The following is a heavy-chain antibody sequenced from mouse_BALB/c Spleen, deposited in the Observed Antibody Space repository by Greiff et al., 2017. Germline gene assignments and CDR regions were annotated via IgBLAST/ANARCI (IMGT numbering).Heavy chain of an antibody. D-gene: IGHD1-1*01. CDR2: ISSGGST. CDR1: GFTFSSYA. J-gene: IGHJ2*01. CDR3: AREATQFDY. V-gene: IGHV5-6-5*01. Sequence: DVHLVESGGGLVKPGGSLKLSCAASGFTFSSYAMSWVRQTPEKRLEWVASISSGGSTYYPDSVKGRFTISRDNARNILYLQMSSLRSEDTAMYYCAREATQFDYWGQGTTLTVSS.